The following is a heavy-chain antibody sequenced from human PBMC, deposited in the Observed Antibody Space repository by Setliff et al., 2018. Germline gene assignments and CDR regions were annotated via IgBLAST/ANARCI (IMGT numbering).Heavy chain of an antibody. CDR3: ARGCAAGACYSDYYYYMDV. V-gene: IGHV4-59*11. CDR2: IKYDGTT. Sequence: SETLSLTCGVSGASISSGHYWSWIRQPPGRPLEWIGYIKYDGTTDYNPSLDSRVTMSVDTSKNQFSLKLKSVTAADTAMYYCARGCAAGACYSDYYYYMDVWGKGTTVTVSS. J-gene: IGHJ6*03. D-gene: IGHD2-15*01. CDR1: GASISSGHY.